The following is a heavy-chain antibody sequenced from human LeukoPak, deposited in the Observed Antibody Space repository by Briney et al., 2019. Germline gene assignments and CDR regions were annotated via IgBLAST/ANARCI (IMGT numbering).Heavy chain of an antibody. CDR1: GGSISSYY. CDR2: IYYSGST. CDR3: ARGGKLDFDY. Sequence: PSETLSLTCTVSGGSISSYYWSWIRQPPGKGLEWIGYIYYSGSTNYNPSLKSRVTISVDTSKNQFSLKLSSVTAADTAVYYCARGGKLDFDYWGQGPLVTVSS. J-gene: IGHJ4*02. D-gene: IGHD1-1*01. V-gene: IGHV4-59*01.